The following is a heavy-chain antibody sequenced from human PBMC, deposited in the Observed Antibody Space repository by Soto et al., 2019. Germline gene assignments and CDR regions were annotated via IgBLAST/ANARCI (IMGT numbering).Heavy chain of an antibody. J-gene: IGHJ6*02. CDR1: GGTFSSYT. CDR3: ARDTGLGERFDYGMDV. Sequence: GASVKVSCKASGGTFSSYTISWVRQAPGQGLEWMGRIIPILGIANYAQKFQGRVTITADKSTSTAYMELSSLRSEDTAVYYCARDTGLGERFDYGMDVWGQGTTVTVLL. V-gene: IGHV1-69*04. CDR2: IIPILGIA. D-gene: IGHD3-10*01.